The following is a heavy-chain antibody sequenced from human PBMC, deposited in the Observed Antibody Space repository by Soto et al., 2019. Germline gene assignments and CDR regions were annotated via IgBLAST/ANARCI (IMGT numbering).Heavy chain of an antibody. D-gene: IGHD6-13*01. CDR3: AKITRHHAAGLYYYGMDV. CDR2: ISGSGGST. V-gene: IGHV3-23*01. CDR1: GFTFSSYA. Sequence: EVQLLESGGGLVQPGGSLRLSCAASGFTFSSYAMSWVRQAPGKGLEWVAAISGSGGSTYYADSVKGRFTISRDNSKKQLYRQRTSLRAEYKAVYYCAKITRHHAAGLYYYGMDVWGQGTTVTVSS. J-gene: IGHJ6*02.